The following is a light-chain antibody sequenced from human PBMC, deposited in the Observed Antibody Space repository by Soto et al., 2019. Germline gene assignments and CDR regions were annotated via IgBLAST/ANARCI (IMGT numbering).Light chain of an antibody. CDR1: QSISNW. J-gene: IGKJ2*01. CDR2: DAS. CDR3: QQYSTYPYT. Sequence: DNQMTQSPATLSASVGDRVTITCRASQSISNWLAWYQQKPGKAPKLLICDASNLESVVPSRFSGSGSGTEFTLTINSLQPDDFATYYCQQYSTYPYTFGQGTKLEI. V-gene: IGKV1-5*01.